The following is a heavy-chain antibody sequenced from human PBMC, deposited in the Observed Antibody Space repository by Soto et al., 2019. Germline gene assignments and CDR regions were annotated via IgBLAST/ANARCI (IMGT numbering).Heavy chain of an antibody. CDR1: GGSGFSHSTS. Sequence: SQSRSLLSAISGGSGFSHSTSSNCIRPSPSRGLEWLGRTYYRSKWYNDYAVSVKSRITINPDTSKNQFSLQLNSVTPEDTAVDYCARGWYSGRNWFDPWGQGTLVTVSS. D-gene: IGHD6-19*01. J-gene: IGHJ5*02. CDR3: ARGWYSGRNWFDP. V-gene: IGHV6-1*01. CDR2: TYYRSKWYN.